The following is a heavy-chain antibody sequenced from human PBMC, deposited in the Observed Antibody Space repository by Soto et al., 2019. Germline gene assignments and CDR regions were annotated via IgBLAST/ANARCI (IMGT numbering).Heavy chain of an antibody. CDR2: IHYRGST. D-gene: IGHD3-10*01. Sequence: SETLSLTCTVSGGSIISHYCSWILQPPGKGLEWIGSIHYRGSTNYNPSLKGRVTMSLDTSKNQYSLRLSSVTAADTAVYFCAGMFWFGDLLFAYWGPGTLVTVSS. J-gene: IGHJ4*02. CDR1: GGSIISHY. V-gene: IGHV4-59*04. CDR3: AGMFWFGDLLFAY.